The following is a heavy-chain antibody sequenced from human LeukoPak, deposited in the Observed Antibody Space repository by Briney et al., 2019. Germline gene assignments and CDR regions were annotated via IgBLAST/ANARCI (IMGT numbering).Heavy chain of an antibody. V-gene: IGHV4-59*01. D-gene: IGHD3-10*01. J-gene: IGHJ3*02. Sequence: SETLSLTCTVSGGSISSYYWSWIRQPPGKGLEWIGYIYYSGSTNYNPSLKSRVTISVDTSKNQFSLKLSSVTAADTAVYYCASNLYGSGSPWRAFDIWGQGTMVTVSS. CDR1: GGSISSYY. CDR2: IYYSGST. CDR3: ASNLYGSGSPWRAFDI.